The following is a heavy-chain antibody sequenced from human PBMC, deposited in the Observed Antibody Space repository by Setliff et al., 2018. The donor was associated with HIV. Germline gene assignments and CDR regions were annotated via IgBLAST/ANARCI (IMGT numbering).Heavy chain of an antibody. V-gene: IGHV2-5*01. CDR2: IYWNDDK. J-gene: IGHJ5*02. CDR3: AHTVVPAALSFNWFDP. CDR1: GFSLSTSGVG. D-gene: IGHD2-2*01. Sequence: GPTLVNPTQTLTLTCTFSGFSLSTSGVGVGWIRQPPGKALEWLAVIYWNDDKRYSPSLKSRLTITKDTSKNQVVLTMTNMDPVDTATYYCAHTVVPAALSFNWFDPWGQGTLVTVSS.